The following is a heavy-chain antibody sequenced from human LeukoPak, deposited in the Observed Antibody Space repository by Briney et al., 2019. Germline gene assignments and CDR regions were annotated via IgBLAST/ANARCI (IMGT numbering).Heavy chain of an antibody. V-gene: IGHV3-30*02. CDR1: GFTFSTYG. CDR2: IQSDGSSE. D-gene: IGHD1-7*01. J-gene: IGHJ4*02. CDR3: ARSRGRGQELRFDN. Sequence: SGGSLRLSCAASGFTFSTYGMHWVRQAPGKGLEWVTFIQSDGSSEYYADAVEGRFTISRDNSRNTLYLQMNSLRAEDTAEYYCARSRGRGQELRFDNWGQGTLVTVSS.